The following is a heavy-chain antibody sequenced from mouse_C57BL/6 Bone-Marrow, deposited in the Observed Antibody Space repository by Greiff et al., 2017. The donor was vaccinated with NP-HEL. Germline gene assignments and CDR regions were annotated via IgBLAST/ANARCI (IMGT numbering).Heavy chain of an antibody. CDR1: GFTFSSYA. Sequence: EVQLVESGGGLVKPGGSLKLSCAASGFTFSSYAMSWVRQTPEKRLEWVATISDGGSYTYYPDTVKGRFTISRDNAKNNLYLQMSHLKSEDTAMYYGARGDYLYAMDYWGQGTSVTVSS. CDR2: ISDGGSYT. CDR3: ARGDYLYAMDY. J-gene: IGHJ4*01. V-gene: IGHV5-4*01. D-gene: IGHD5-5*01.